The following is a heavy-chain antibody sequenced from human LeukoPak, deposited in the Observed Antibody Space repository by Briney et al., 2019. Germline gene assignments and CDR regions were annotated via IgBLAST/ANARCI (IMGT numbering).Heavy chain of an antibody. Sequence: GGPLRLSCAASGFTFSSYAMHWVRQAPGKGLEWVAVISYDGSDKYYADSVKGRFTISRDNSKNTLYLQMNSLRAEDTAVYYCARGGHNYYGMDVWGQGTTVTVSS. V-gene: IGHV3-30-3*01. J-gene: IGHJ6*02. D-gene: IGHD1-26*01. CDR3: ARGGHNYYGMDV. CDR1: GFTFSSYA. CDR2: ISYDGSDK.